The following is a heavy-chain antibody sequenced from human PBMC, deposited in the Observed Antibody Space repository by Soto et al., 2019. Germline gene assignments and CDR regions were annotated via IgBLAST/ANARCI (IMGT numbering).Heavy chain of an antibody. Sequence: GGSLRLSCTASGFTFGDYAMSWVRQAPGKGLEWVGFIRSKAYGGTTEYAASVKGRFTISRDDSKSIAYLQMNSLKTEDTAVYYCTRERAQLCSSAFDYWGQGTLVTVSS. J-gene: IGHJ4*02. CDR3: TRERAQLCSSAFDY. CDR1: GFTFGDYA. CDR2: IRSKAYGGTT. D-gene: IGHD5-18*01. V-gene: IGHV3-49*04.